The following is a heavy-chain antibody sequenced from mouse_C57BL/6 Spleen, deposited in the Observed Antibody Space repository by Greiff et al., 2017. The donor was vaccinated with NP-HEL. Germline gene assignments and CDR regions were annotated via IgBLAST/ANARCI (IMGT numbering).Heavy chain of an antibody. CDR3: ARYISSYYFDY. D-gene: IGHD1-1*01. J-gene: IGHJ2*01. V-gene: IGHV7-3*01. CDR1: GFTFTDYY. CDR2: IRNKANGYTT. Sequence: EVHLVESGGGLVQPGGSLSLSCAASGFTFTDYYMSWVRQPPGKALEWLGFIRNKANGYTTEYSASVKGRFTISRDNSQSILYLQMNALRAEDSATYYCARYISSYYFDYWGQGTTLTVSS.